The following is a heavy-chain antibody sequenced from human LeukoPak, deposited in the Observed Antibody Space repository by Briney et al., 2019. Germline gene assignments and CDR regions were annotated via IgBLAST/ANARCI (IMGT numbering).Heavy chain of an antibody. CDR1: GFSFSSYS. J-gene: IGHJ4*02. D-gene: IGHD3-3*01. CDR3: ARDFDFWSGYIV. V-gene: IGHV3-48*04. Sequence: TGGSLRLSCAASGFSFSSYSMNWVRQAPGKGLEWVSHISTTSSPTYYADSVKGRFAMSRDNAKNSVYLQMSSLRAEDTAVYYCARDFDFWSGYIVWGQGTLVTVSS. CDR2: ISTTSSPT.